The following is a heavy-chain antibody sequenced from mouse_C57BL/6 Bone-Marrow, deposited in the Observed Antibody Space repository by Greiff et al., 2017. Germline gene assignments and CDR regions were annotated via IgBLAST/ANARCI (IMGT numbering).Heavy chain of an antibody. J-gene: IGHJ2*01. Sequence: VQLQQSGAELVKPGASVKLSCTASGFNFKDYYIHWVKQRTEQGLEWIGRIDPEDGETKYAPKFQDKATITADTPSNTTYLQLSSLTSEDTAVYYCTRSLIYYGTNYWGQGTTLTVSS. D-gene: IGHD1-1*01. CDR3: TRSLIYYGTNY. V-gene: IGHV14-2*01. CDR1: GFNFKDYY. CDR2: IDPEDGET.